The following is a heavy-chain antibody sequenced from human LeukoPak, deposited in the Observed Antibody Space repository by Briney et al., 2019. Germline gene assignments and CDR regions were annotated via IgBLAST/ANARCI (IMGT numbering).Heavy chain of an antibody. CDR1: GGSFSGYY. J-gene: IGHJ4*02. D-gene: IGHD6-13*01. Sequence: SETLSLTCAVYGGSFSGYYWSWIRQPPGKGLEWIGETNHSGSTNYNPSLKSRVTISVDTSKNQFSLKLSSVTAADTAVYYCASHGPVAAVIDYWGQGTLVTVSS. CDR2: TNHSGST. CDR3: ASHGPVAAVIDY. V-gene: IGHV4-34*01.